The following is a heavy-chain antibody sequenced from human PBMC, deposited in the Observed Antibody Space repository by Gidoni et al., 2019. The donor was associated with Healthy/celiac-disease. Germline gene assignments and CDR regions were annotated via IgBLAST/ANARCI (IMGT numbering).Heavy chain of an antibody. Sequence: EVQLVESGGGLVKPGGSLRLSCAASGFTFSSYSMNWVRQAPGKGLEWVSSISSSSSYIYYADSVKGRFTISRDNAKNSLYLQMNSLRAEDTAVYYCARDQVVVVPARGYYYGMDVWGQGTTVTVSS. CDR1: GFTFSSYS. V-gene: IGHV3-21*01. D-gene: IGHD2-2*01. CDR3: ARDQVVVVPARGYYYGMDV. J-gene: IGHJ6*02. CDR2: ISSSSSYI.